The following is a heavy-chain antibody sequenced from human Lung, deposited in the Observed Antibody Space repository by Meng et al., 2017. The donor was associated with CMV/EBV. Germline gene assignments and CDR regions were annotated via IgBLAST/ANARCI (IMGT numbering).Heavy chain of an antibody. CDR3: ARIGGTGSRGWLDYGMDV. CDR1: GFTFNSYA. J-gene: IGHJ6*02. V-gene: IGHV3-23*01. D-gene: IGHD6-13*01. Sequence: GGSXRLXCAASGFTFNSYAMTWVRQAPGKGLEWVSGISGSGGSTYYADSVKGRFTISRDNSKNTLFVQMNSLRAEDTAVYYCARIGGTGSRGWLDYGMDVXGQGXTVTVSS. CDR2: ISGSGGST.